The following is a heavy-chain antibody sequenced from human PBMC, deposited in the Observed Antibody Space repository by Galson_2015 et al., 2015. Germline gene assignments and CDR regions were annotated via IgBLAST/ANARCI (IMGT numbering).Heavy chain of an antibody. CDR1: GFTFSSYG. Sequence: SLRLSCAASGFTFSSYGMHWVRQAPGKGLEWVAVIWYDGSNKYYADSVKGRFTISRDNSKNTLYLQMNSLRAEDTAVYYCARESATVTYRGVFDYWGQGTLVTVSS. CDR2: IWYDGSNK. CDR3: ARESATVTYRGVFDY. D-gene: IGHD4-17*01. V-gene: IGHV3-33*01. J-gene: IGHJ4*02.